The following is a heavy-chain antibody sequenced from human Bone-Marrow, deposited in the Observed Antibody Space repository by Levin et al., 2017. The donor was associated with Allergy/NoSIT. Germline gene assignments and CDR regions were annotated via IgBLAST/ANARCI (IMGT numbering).Heavy chain of an antibody. V-gene: IGHV3-74*01. CDR2: INGEGGTI. Sequence: HPGGSLRLSCAASGFTFSSNWMHWVRQVPGKGLVWVSRINGEGGTISYADFVKGRFTISRDNAKNTLYLQMRSLRDEDAAVYYCGRVTDYVFWSGRGSLDYWRPGTLVPVSS. CDR3: GRVTDYVFWSGRGSLDY. CDR1: GFTFSSNW. J-gene: IGHJ4*02. D-gene: IGHD3-3*01.